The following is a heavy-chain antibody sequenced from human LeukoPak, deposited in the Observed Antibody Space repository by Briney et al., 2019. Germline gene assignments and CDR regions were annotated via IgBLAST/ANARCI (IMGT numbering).Heavy chain of an antibody. CDR1: GFTFSSYA. CDR2: ISGTGVTT. Sequence: GGSLRLSCAASGFTFSSYAMKWVRQAPGKGLEWDSSISGTGVTTYYADSVKGRFTISRDNSKSTLHLQMNSLRAEDTAVYYCTKSLGSRLSYFDSWGRGTLVTVSS. D-gene: IGHD6-25*01. J-gene: IGHJ4*02. CDR3: TKSLGSRLSYFDS. V-gene: IGHV3-23*01.